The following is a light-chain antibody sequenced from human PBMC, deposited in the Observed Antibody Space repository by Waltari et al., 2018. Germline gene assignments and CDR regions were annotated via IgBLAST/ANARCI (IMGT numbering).Light chain of an antibody. CDR2: DVT. V-gene: IGLV2-14*01. J-gene: IGLJ2*01. CDR1: SSDIDFSNY. Sequence: QSAMTQPASVSGSPGPSITISCTGASSDIDFSNYVCWYQQHPGTAPKLIIYDVTTRPSGVSTRFSGSKSGTTASLTISGLRAEDEAEYYCTLKRGSNTVVFGGGTKLTVL. CDR3: TLKRGSNTVV.